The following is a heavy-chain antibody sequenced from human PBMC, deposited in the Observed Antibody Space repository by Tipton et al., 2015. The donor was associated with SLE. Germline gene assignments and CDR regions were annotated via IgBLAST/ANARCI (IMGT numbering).Heavy chain of an antibody. CDR1: GGSISSSSYY. D-gene: IGHD6-19*01. CDR2: IYYSGST. J-gene: IGHJ4*02. V-gene: IGHV4-39*01. CDR3: ARLSAVGGQAY. Sequence: TLSLTCTVSGGSISSSSYYWGWIRQPPGKGLEWIGNIYYSGSTYYNPSLKSRVTMSVDTSKNQFSLKLSSETAADTAVYYCARLSAVGGQAYWGQGTLVTVSS.